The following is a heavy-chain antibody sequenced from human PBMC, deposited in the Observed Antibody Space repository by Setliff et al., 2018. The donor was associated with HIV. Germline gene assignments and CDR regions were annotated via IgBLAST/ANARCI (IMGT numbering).Heavy chain of an antibody. Sequence: GGSLRLSCAASGFTFSNYWMTWVRQAPGKGLEWVAVIWYDGSSEYYGDSVKGRFTISRDNSKKTLYLQMNSLRAEDTAVYYCVRDGPPRGAFDVWGQGTMVTVSS. D-gene: IGHD3-10*01. V-gene: IGHV3-33*08. CDR1: GFTFSNYW. CDR2: IWYDGSSE. CDR3: VRDGPPRGAFDV. J-gene: IGHJ3*01.